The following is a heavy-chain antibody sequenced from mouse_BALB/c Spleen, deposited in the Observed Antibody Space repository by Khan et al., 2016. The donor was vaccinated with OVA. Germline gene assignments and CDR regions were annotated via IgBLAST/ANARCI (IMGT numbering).Heavy chain of an antibody. Sequence: VQLKESGPGLVKPSQSLSLTCSVTGYSITSGYFWNWIRQFPGNKLEWMGYIRYDGNSNYNPSLKNRISITRDTSKNQFFLKLNSVTPEDTATYYCARGVSSGPAWFAYWGQGTLVTVSA. D-gene: IGHD3-1*01. V-gene: IGHV3-6*02. CDR1: GYSITSGYF. CDR2: IRYDGNS. CDR3: ARGVSSGPAWFAY. J-gene: IGHJ3*01.